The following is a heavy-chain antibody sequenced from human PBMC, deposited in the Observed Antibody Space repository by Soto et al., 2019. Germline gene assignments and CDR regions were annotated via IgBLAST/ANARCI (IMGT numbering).Heavy chain of an antibody. D-gene: IGHD1-26*01. V-gene: IGHV3-21*01. CDR3: ARGLVGATTLWSYYYYYGMDV. CDR1: GFTFSSYS. CDR2: ISSSSSYI. Sequence: VGSLRLSCAASGFTFSSYSMNWVRQAPGKGLEWVSSISSSSSYIYYADSEKGQSTISRDNAKNSLYLQMNSLRAEDTAVYYCARGLVGATTLWSYYYYYGMDVWGQGTTVTVSS. J-gene: IGHJ6*02.